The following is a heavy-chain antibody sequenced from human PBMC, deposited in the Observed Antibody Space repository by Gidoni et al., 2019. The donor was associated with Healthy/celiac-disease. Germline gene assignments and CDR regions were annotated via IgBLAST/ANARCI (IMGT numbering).Heavy chain of an antibody. CDR3: ARDQVGVYCSGGSCYDAATE. D-gene: IGHD2-15*01. V-gene: IGHV1-18*01. J-gene: IGHJ4*02. Sequence: QVQLVQSGAEVKKPGASVKVSCKASGYTFTSHGISWVRQAPGQGLEWMGWISAYNGNTNYAQKLQGRVTMTTDTSTSTAYMELRSLRSDDTAVYYCARDQVGVYCSGGSCYDAATEWGQGTLVTVSS. CDR1: GYTFTSHG. CDR2: ISAYNGNT.